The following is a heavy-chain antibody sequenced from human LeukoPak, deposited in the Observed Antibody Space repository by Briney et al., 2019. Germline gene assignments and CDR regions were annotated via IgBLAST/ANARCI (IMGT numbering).Heavy chain of an antibody. V-gene: IGHV3-23*01. J-gene: IGHJ4*02. CDR1: GFTFGSYA. CDR3: AKRGGYSGYELHFDY. CDR2: ISGSGGST. Sequence: GGSLRLSCAASGFTFGSYAMSWVRQAPGKGLEWVSAISGSGGSTYYADSVKGRFTISRDNSKNTLYLQMNSLRAEDTAVYYCAKRGGYSGYELHFDYWGQGTLVTVSS. D-gene: IGHD5-12*01.